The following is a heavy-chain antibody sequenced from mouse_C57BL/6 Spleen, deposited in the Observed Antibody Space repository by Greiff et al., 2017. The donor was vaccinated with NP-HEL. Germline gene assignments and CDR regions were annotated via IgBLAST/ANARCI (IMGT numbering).Heavy chain of an antibody. V-gene: IGHV5-12*01. CDR3: ARHENSSGYAMDY. CDR1: GFTFSDYY. Sequence: DVQLQESGGGLVQPGGSLKLSCAASGFTFSDYYMYWVRQTPEKRLEWVAYISNGGGSTYYPDTVKGRFTISRDNAKNTLYLQMSRLKSEDTAMYYCARHENSSGYAMDYWGQGTSVTVSS. J-gene: IGHJ4*01. CDR2: ISNGGGST. D-gene: IGHD3-2*02.